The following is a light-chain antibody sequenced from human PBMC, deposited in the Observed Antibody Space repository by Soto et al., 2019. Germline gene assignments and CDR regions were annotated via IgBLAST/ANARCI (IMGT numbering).Light chain of an antibody. V-gene: IGKV1-9*01. Sequence: DIQMTQSPSSLSASIGDSFTITFRPSQGISSYLAWYQKKPGKAPKLLMYAASTLQSGGPSRFSGSGSGTEFTLTISSLQPEDFATYYCQQLKSYPQTFGQGTKVDI. CDR2: AAS. J-gene: IGKJ1*01. CDR1: QGISSY. CDR3: QQLKSYPQT.